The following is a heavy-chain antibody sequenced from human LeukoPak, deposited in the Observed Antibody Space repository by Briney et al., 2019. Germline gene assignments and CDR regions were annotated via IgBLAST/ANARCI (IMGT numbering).Heavy chain of an antibody. Sequence: PGRSLRLSCAASGFTLSSYGMHWVRQAPGKGLEWVAVIWYDGSNKYYADSVKGRFTISRDNSKNTLYLQMNSLRAEDTAVYYCARDKIVGATSFDYWGQGTLVTVSS. CDR1: GFTLSSYG. J-gene: IGHJ4*02. CDR2: IWYDGSNK. CDR3: ARDKIVGATSFDY. V-gene: IGHV3-33*01. D-gene: IGHD1-26*01.